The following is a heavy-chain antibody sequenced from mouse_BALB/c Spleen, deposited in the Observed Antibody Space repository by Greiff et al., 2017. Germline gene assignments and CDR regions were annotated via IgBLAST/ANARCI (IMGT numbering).Heavy chain of an antibody. D-gene: IGHD4-1*01. CDR3: ARITGTYYAMDY. V-gene: IGHV5-17*02. CDR2: ISSGSSTI. Sequence: VQLKESGGGLVQPGGSRKLSCAASGFTFSSFGMHWVRQAPEKGLEWVAYISSGSSTIYYADTVKGRFTISRDNPKNNLFLQMTSLRSEDTAMYYCARITGTYYAMDYWGQGTSVTVSS. J-gene: IGHJ4*01. CDR1: GFTFSSFG.